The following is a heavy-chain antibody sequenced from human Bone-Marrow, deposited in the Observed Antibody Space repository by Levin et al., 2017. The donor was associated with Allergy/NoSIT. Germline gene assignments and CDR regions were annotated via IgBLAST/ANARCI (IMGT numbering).Heavy chain of an antibody. D-gene: IGHD3-10*01. V-gene: IGHV1-2*06. Sequence: GASVKVSCKASGYTFTGYYMHWVRQAPGQGLEWMGRINPNSGGTNYAQKFQGRVTMTRDTSISTAYMELSRLRSDDTAVYYCVLLWFRELLWEFDYWGQGTLVTVSS. CDR1: GYTFTGYY. J-gene: IGHJ4*02. CDR2: INPNSGGT. CDR3: VLLWFRELLWEFDY.